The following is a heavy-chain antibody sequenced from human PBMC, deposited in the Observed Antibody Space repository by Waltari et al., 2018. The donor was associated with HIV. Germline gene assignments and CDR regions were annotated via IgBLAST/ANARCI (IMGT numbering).Heavy chain of an antibody. CDR1: GGSVFSSVSY. V-gene: IGHV4-39*01. J-gene: IGHJ5*02. Sequence: QLQLQESGPGLVKPSETLSLTCTVSGGSVFSSVSYWGWIRQPPGRGLVWIGTLYYTGNTYYNPYRLSRVTISVGVSKNQFSLKLGSVSASDTAVYYCARLDCSGGTCSPFDPWGQGTLVTVSS. D-gene: IGHD2-15*01. CDR3: ARLDCSGGTCSPFDP. CDR2: LYYTGNT.